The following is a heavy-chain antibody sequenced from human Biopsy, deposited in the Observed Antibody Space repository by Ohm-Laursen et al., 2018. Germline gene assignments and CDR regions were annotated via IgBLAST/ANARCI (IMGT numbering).Heavy chain of an antibody. D-gene: IGHD3-3*01. V-gene: IGHV1-18*01. J-gene: IGHJ4*02. CDR1: GYTFTSYG. CDR2: INTYNANT. Sequence: SSVKVSCKAPGYTFTSYGISWVRQAPGQGLEWMGWINTYNANTDYAQKVQGRVTMTTDTSTSTAYMELRSLRSDDTAVYYCARFPDFWSGYYVGSWGQGTLVTVSS. CDR3: ARFPDFWSGYYVGS.